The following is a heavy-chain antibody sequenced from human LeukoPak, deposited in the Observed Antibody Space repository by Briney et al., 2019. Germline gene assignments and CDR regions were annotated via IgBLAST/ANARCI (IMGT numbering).Heavy chain of an antibody. J-gene: IGHJ4*02. D-gene: IGHD7-27*01. CDR2: LYTSEST. V-gene: IGHV4-4*07. Sequence: SETLSLTCIVSGGSISNYYWSWIRQPAGKGLEWIGRLYTSESTNYNPSLKTRVTMSIDTSKNQFSLKLSSVTAADTAVYYCARTLGNGGYYFDYWGQGTLVTVSS. CDR1: GGSISNYY. CDR3: ARTLGNGGYYFDY.